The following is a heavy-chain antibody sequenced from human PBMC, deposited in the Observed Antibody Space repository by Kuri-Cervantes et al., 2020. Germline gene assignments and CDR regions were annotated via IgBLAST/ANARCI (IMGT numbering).Heavy chain of an antibody. CDR1: GYIFSNYW. CDR2: IYPGGSET. Sequence: KVSCKTSGYIFSNYWIGWVRQMPGKGLEWMGIIYPGGSETRYSPSFQGQVTISADKSISTAFLQWNSLKASDTAIYYCARQRFFDYWGQGTLVTVSS. CDR3: ARQRFFDY. V-gene: IGHV5-51*01. J-gene: IGHJ4*02.